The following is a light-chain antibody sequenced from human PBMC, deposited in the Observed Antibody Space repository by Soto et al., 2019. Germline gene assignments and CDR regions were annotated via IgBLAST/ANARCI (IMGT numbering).Light chain of an antibody. CDR3: QQSYSTPLT. CDR1: QIINNY. V-gene: IGKV1-39*01. Sequence: IQMTQSPSSLSTSIGDRVIITCRASQIINNYINWYQQKPGKAPKLLISVASTLQSDVPSRFSGSGSGTDFTLTINSLQPEDSATYYCQQSYSTPLTFGGGTKVEVK. CDR2: VAS. J-gene: IGKJ4*01.